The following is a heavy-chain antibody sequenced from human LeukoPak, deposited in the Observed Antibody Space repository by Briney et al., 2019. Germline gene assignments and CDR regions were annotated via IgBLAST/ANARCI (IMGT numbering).Heavy chain of an antibody. J-gene: IGHJ3*02. CDR3: ARRGVGATTWDAFDI. CDR1: GGSLTRYH. CDR2: INYSGST. V-gene: IGHV4-59*08. Sequence: PSETLSLTCPVSGGSLTRYHWGWLRQPPGKGLEWLGYINYSGSTNNTPSPESGVTRSVDTSKNHFSLQLSSVTAADTVVYYCARRGVGATTWDAFDIWGQGTLVTVSS. D-gene: IGHD1-26*01.